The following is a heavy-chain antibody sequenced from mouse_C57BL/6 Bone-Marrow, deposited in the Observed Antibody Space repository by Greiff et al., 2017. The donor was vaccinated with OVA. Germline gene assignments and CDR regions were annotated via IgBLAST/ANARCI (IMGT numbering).Heavy chain of an antibody. CDR1: GFSLTSYA. J-gene: IGHJ4*01. CDR2: IWTGGGT. D-gene: IGHD2-3*01. CDR3: ARDDGYPDYYAMDY. Sequence: VQLQQSGPGLVAPSQRLSIPCTVSGFSLTSYAISWVRQPPGKGLEWLGVIWTGGGTNYNSALKSRLSISKDNSKSQVFLKMNSLQTDDTARYYCARDDGYPDYYAMDYWGQGTSVTVSS. V-gene: IGHV2-9-1*01.